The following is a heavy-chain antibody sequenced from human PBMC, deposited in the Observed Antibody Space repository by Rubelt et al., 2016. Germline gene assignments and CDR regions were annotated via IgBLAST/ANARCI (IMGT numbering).Heavy chain of an antibody. D-gene: IGHD6-13*01. Sequence: VQPGGSLRLSCAASGFSFSSFWMYWVRQAPGKGLEWVANIKQDGSEKYYVDSVKGRFTISRDNAKNSLYLQLNSLRAEDTAMYYCARKRVAAAGIEDYWGQGTLVTVSS. J-gene: IGHJ4*02. CDR2: IKQDGSEK. V-gene: IGHV3-7*05. CDR3: ARKRVAAAGIEDY. CDR1: GFSFSSFW.